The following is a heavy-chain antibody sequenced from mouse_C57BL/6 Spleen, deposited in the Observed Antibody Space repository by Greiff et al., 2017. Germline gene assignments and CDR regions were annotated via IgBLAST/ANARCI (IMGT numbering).Heavy chain of an antibody. CDR3: ARAGDFDY. J-gene: IGHJ2*01. V-gene: IGHV1-82*01. CDR1: GYAFSSSW. CDR2: IYPGDGDT. Sequence: QVQLQQSGPELVKPGASVKISCKASGYAFSSSWMNWVKQRPGKGLEWIGRIYPGDGDTNYNGQVKGKATLTADKSSRTAYMQLSSLTSEDSAVYSCARAGDFDYWGQGTTLTVSS.